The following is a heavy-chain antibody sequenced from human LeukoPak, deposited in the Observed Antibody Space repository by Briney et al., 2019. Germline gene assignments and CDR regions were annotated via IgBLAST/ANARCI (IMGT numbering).Heavy chain of an antibody. D-gene: IGHD5-18*01. J-gene: IGHJ5*02. V-gene: IGHV3-21*01. CDR1: GFTFSSYS. CDR2: ISSSSSYI. CDR3: ARVRYSYGYRWFDP. Sequence: GGSLRLSCAASGFTFSSYSMNWVRQAPGKGLEWVSSISSSSSYIYYADSVKGRFTISRANDKNSLYLQMNSLRAEDTAVYYCARVRYSYGYRWFDPWGQGTLVTVSS.